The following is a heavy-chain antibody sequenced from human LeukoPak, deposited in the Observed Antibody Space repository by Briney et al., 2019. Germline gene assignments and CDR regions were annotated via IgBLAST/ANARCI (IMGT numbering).Heavy chain of an antibody. CDR2: IWYDGSDK. CDR1: GFTFTTYG. Sequence: PGGSLRLSCAASGFTFTTYGMHWVRQAPGKGLEWVAIIWYDGSDKYYADSVRGRFTISRDSSKNTLYLQMNRLRDEDTAVYYCARDQGSSHFDYWGQGTLVTVSS. V-gene: IGHV3-33*01. D-gene: IGHD1-26*01. J-gene: IGHJ4*02. CDR3: ARDQGSSHFDY.